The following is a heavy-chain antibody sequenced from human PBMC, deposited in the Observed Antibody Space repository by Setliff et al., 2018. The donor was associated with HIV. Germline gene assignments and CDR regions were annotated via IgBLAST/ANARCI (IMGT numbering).Heavy chain of an antibody. J-gene: IGHJ6*02. V-gene: IGHV1-18*01. Sequence: ASVKVSCKASGYTFTDYTMIWVRQAPGQGLEWMGWISTYSDETSYAQKLQGRVTMTTDTSTSTAYMELRRLTFDDTAVYYCARDVEHMMDVWGQGTTVTVSS. CDR2: ISTYSDET. CDR3: ARDVEHMMDV. CDR1: GYTFTDYT.